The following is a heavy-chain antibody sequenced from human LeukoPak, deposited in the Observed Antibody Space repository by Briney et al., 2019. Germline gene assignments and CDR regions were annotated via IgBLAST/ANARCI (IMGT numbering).Heavy chain of an antibody. CDR2: IGGRDGYT. J-gene: IGHJ4*01. D-gene: IGHD3-9*01. CDR1: GFIFSNYA. CDR3: AKWGDYDILTGYYDSDY. Sequence: PGASLRLSCAASGFIFSNYAMSWVRQAPGKGLEWVSAIGGRDGYTYYADSVKGWFTVTRDDPKNTLYLQMNTLRVEDTAVYYCAKWGDYDILTGYYDSDYWGHGTLVTVSS. V-gene: IGHV3-23*01.